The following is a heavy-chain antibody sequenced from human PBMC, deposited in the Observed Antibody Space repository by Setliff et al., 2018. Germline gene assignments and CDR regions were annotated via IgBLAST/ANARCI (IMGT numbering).Heavy chain of an antibody. CDR1: GFTFDDYG. CDR2: INWNGGST. CDR3: ARDLSYYDSSGYSPTDY. J-gene: IGHJ4*02. D-gene: IGHD3-22*01. V-gene: IGHV3-20*04. Sequence: GESLKISCAASGFTFDDYGMSWVRQAPGKGLEWVSGINWNGGSTGYVDSVKGRFTIARDNAKNSLYLQMNSLRAEDTALYYCARDLSYYDSSGYSPTDYWGQGTLVTVSS.